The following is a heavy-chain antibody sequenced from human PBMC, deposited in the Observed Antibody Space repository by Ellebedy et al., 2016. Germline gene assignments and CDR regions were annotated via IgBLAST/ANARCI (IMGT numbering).Heavy chain of an antibody. CDR1: GYTFTTFS. Sequence: ASVKVSXXASGYTFTTFSITWVRQVPGQGLEWMGFVNTFNGNTKFAQKFQGRVSMTTDSSTHTAYMDLRSLRSDDTAMYYCAKTSGWGYGENWGQGTLVTVSS. CDR2: VNTFNGNT. V-gene: IGHV1-18*04. CDR3: AKTSGWGYGEN. D-gene: IGHD3-10*01. J-gene: IGHJ4*02.